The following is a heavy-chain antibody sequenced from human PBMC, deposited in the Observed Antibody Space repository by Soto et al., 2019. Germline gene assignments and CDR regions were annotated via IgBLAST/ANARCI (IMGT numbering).Heavy chain of an antibody. V-gene: IGHV4-59*01. J-gene: IGHJ5*02. Sequence: PSETLSLTCTVSGGSISSYYWSWIRQPPGKGLEWIGYIYYSGSTNYNPSLKSRVTISVDTSKNQFSLKLSSVTAADTAVYYCARAPAGPNWFDPWGQGTLVTVSS. CDR1: GGSISSYY. CDR3: ARAPAGPNWFDP. CDR2: IYYSGST.